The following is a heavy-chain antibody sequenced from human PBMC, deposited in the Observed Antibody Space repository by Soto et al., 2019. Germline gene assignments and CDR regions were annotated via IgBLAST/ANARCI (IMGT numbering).Heavy chain of an antibody. V-gene: IGHV1-3*01. CDR1: GYTFTSYA. D-gene: IGHD3-9*01. CDR3: ARRSPIFMGY. CDR2: INAGNGNT. J-gene: IGHJ4*02. Sequence: ASVKVSCKASGYTFTSYAMHWGRQAPGQRLEWMGWINAGNGNTKYSQKFQDRVTITRDTSASTAYMELSSLRSEDTALYYCARRSPIFMGYWGQGTLVTVSS.